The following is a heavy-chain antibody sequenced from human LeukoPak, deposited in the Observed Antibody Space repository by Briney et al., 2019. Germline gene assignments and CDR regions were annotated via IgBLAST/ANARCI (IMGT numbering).Heavy chain of an antibody. CDR1: GFTFSSHS. V-gene: IGHV3-48*01. CDR2: ISSSSTI. J-gene: IGHJ1*01. CDR3: ARGAYYYED. Sequence: GGSLRLSCAASGFTFSSHSMNRVRQAPGKGLEWVSYISSSSTIYYADSVKGRFTISRDNAKNSLYLQMNSLRAEDTAVYYCARGAYYYEDWGQGTLVTVSS. D-gene: IGHD3-22*01.